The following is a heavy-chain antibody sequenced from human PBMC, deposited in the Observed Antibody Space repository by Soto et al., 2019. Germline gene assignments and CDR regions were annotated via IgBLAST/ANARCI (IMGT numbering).Heavy chain of an antibody. CDR2: IYPGDSDT. V-gene: IGHV5-51*01. Sequence: PGEPLKISCKGSGYSFTSYWIGWVRQMPGKGLEWMGIIYPGDSDTRYSPSFQGQVTISADKSISTAYLQWSSLKASDTAMYYCARGRGNYYDSSGYLDAFDIWGQGTMVTVSS. J-gene: IGHJ3*02. CDR3: ARGRGNYYDSSGYLDAFDI. CDR1: GYSFTSYW. D-gene: IGHD3-22*01.